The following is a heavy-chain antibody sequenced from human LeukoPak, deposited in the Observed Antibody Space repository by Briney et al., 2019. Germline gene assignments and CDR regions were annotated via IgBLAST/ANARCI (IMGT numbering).Heavy chain of an antibody. J-gene: IGHJ4*02. CDR3: ARDQEGAIDY. CDR2: IDPNSGGT. Sequence: ASVKVSCKVSGYTLTELSMHWVRQAPGQGLEWMGWIDPNSGGTNYAQKFQGWVTMTRDTSISTAYMELSRLRSDDTAVYYCARDQEGAIDYWGQGTLVTVSS. CDR1: GYTLTELS. V-gene: IGHV1-2*04. D-gene: IGHD1-26*01.